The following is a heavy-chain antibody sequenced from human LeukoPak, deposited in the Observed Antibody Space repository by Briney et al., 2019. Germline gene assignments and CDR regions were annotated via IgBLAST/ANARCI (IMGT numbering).Heavy chain of an antibody. CDR3: AREQPHSYYVDV. CDR2: IIPIFGTA. V-gene: IGHV1-69*05. CDR1: GGTFSSYA. Sequence: GASVKVSCKASGGTFSSYAISWVRQAPGQGLEWMGGIIPIFGTANYAQKFQGRVTITTDESTSTAYMELSSLRSEDTAVYYCAREQPHSYYVDVWGKGTTVTVSS. J-gene: IGHJ6*03. D-gene: IGHD6-13*01.